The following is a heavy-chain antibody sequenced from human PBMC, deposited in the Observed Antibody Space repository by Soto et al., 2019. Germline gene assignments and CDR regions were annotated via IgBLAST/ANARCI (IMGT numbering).Heavy chain of an antibody. CDR2: INAGNGNT. D-gene: IGHD6-19*01. V-gene: IGHV1-3*01. CDR3: ARQERSLDSSGWAFDD. J-gene: IGHJ4*02. CDR1: GYTFTSYA. Sequence: GASVKVSCKASGYTFTSYAMHWVRQAPGQRLEWMGWINAGNGNTKYSQKFQGRVTITRDTSASTAYMELSSLRSEDTAVYYCARQERSLDSSGWAFDDWGQGTLVTVSS.